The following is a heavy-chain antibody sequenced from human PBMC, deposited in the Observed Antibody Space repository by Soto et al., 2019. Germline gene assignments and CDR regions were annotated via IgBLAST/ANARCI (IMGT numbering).Heavy chain of an antibody. J-gene: IGHJ4*02. CDR2: ISGGGDTT. D-gene: IGHD3-10*01. V-gene: IGHV3-23*01. CDR1: GFTFNNYA. Sequence: EVQLLEAGGGLVQPGGSLRLSCAASGFTFNNYAMTWVLQAPGKGLEWVSAISGGGDTTSYADSGKGRCTVSRDGSKNTLYLQMSSLRAEDTALYYCAKGRGGSGSLPPRVDFWGQGTLVTVSS. CDR3: AKGRGGSGSLPPRVDF.